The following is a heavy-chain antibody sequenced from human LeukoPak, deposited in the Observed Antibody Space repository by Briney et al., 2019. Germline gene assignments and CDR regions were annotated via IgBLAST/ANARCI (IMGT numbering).Heavy chain of an antibody. J-gene: IGHJ4*02. D-gene: IGHD2-21*01. Sequence: WVRQPPGKGLEWVSAISGSGGSTYYADSVKGRFTISRDNSNNTLHLQMNSLRAEDTAVYYCAKEFPPNFPLYYFDYWGQGTLVTVSS. CDR2: ISGSGGST. CDR3: AKEFPPNFPLYYFDY. V-gene: IGHV3-23*01.